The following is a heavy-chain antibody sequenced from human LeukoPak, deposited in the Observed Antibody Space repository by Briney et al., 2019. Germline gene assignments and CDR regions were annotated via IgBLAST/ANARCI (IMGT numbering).Heavy chain of an antibody. Sequence: GGSLRLSCAASGFTFSNAWMSWVRQAPGKGLEWVGRIKSKTDGGTTDYAAPVKGRFTISRDDSKNTLYLQMNSLKTGDTAVYYCTTDRYGSGSYGDYYYYYGMDVWGQGTTVTVSS. D-gene: IGHD3-10*01. J-gene: IGHJ6*02. CDR2: IKSKTDGGTT. V-gene: IGHV3-15*01. CDR3: TTDRYGSGSYGDYYYYYGMDV. CDR1: GFTFSNAW.